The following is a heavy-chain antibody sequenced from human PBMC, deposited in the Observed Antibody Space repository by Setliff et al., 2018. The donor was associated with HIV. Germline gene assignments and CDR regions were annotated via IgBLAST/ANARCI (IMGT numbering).Heavy chain of an antibody. CDR1: RDSIRNGAYY. V-gene: IGHV4-39*07. CDR3: ARGKGGLVGPAEFDY. J-gene: IGHJ4*02. Sequence: SSETLSLTCTVSRDSIRNGAYYWGWIRQPPGKGLEWIGSIYYSGSAYYNPSFKSRVTLSVDTSENQFSLRLSSVTAADTAIYFCARGKGGLVGPAEFDYWGPGTLVTVSS. D-gene: IGHD1-26*01. CDR2: IYYSGSA.